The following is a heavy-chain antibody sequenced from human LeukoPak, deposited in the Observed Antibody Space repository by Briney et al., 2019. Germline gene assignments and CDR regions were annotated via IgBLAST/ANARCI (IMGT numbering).Heavy chain of an antibody. V-gene: IGHV1-69*06. CDR3: ARTPAQSFDWLSTSYYFDY. D-gene: IGHD3-9*01. Sequence: SVKVSCKASGGTFSSYAIGWVRQAPGQGLEWMGGIIPIFGTANYAQKFQGRVTITADKSTSTAYMELSSLRSEDTAMYYCARTPAQSFDWLSTSYYFDYWGQGTLVTVSS. CDR1: GGTFSSYA. CDR2: IIPIFGTA. J-gene: IGHJ4*02.